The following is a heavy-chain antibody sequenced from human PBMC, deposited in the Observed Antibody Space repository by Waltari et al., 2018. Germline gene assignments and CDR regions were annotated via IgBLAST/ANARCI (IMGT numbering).Heavy chain of an antibody. CDR2: INHSGST. J-gene: IGHJ4*02. CDR3: ARKPPPYYYDSSGYYPFDY. V-gene: IGHV4-34*01. D-gene: IGHD3-22*01. CDR1: GGSFSGYY. Sequence: QVQLQQWGAGLLKPSETLSLTCAVYGGSFSGYYWSWIRQPPGQGLEWIGEINHSGSTNYNPSLKSRVTISVDTSKNQFSLKLSSVTAADTAVYYCARKPPPYYYDSSGYYPFDYWGQGTLVTVSS.